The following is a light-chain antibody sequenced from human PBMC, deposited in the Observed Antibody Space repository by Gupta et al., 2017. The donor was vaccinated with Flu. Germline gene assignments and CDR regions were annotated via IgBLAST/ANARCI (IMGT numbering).Light chain of an antibody. V-gene: IGKV3-15*01. CDR3: QQYNDWPPYS. CDR2: RAS. CDR1: QSVSSN. Sequence: EIVMTQSPATLSMSPGERATLSCRASQSVSSNLAWYQQKRGQAPRLLIYRASTRATGVPARFSGSGSGTEFTLTISSLQSEDFAVYYCQQYNDWPPYSFGQGTKLEIK. J-gene: IGKJ2*03.